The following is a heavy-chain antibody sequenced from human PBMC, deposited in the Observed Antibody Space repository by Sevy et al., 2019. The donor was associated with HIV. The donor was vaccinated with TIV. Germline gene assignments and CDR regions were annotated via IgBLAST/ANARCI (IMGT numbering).Heavy chain of an antibody. CDR2: ISGSGGST. Sequence: GGSLRLSCAASGFTFSSYSMSWVRQAPGKGLEWVSAISGSGGSTYYADSVKGRFTISRDNSKNTLYLQMNSLRAEDTAVYYCAKDLQSYYYGSGSIQSDYWGQGTLVTVSS. CDR3: AKDLQSYYYGSGSIQSDY. J-gene: IGHJ4*02. V-gene: IGHV3-23*01. D-gene: IGHD3-10*01. CDR1: GFTFSSYS.